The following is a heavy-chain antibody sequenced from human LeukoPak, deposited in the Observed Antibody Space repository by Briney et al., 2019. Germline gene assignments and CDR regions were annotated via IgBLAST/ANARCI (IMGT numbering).Heavy chain of an antibody. CDR2: INPNSGGT. CDR1: GYTFTGYY. CDR3: ASYDCGGDCSIFAY. J-gene: IGHJ4*02. V-gene: IGHV1-2*02. Sequence: GASVKVSCKASGYTFTGYYMHWVRQAPGQGLEWMGWINPNSGGTNYAQKFQGRVTMTRDTSISTAYMELSRLRPDDTAVYYCASYDCGGDCSIFAYWGQGTLVTVSS. D-gene: IGHD2-21*02.